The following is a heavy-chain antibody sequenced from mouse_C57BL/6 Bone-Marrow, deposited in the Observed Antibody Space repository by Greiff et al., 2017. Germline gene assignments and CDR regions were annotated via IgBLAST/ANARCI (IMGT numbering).Heavy chain of an antibody. D-gene: IGHD3-3*01. CDR3: ARERGDVHFDY. CDR1: GYTFTDYY. CDR2: INPNNGGT. J-gene: IGHJ2*01. V-gene: IGHV1-26*01. Sequence: VQLQQSGPELVKPGASVKISCKASGYTFTDYYMNWVKQSHGKSLEWIGDINPNNGGTSYNQKFKGKATLTVDKSSSTAYMELRSLTSEDSAVYYCARERGDVHFDYWGQGTTLTVSS.